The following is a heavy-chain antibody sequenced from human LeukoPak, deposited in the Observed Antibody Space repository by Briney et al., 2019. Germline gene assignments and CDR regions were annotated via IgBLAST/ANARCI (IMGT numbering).Heavy chain of an antibody. CDR2: IKQDGSEG. CDR3: ARDGPYIVGATLQH. D-gene: IGHD1-26*01. Sequence: GGSLRLSCAASGFTFSTYWMTWVRQAPGKGLEWVANIKQDGSEGYYVDSVKGRFTISRDNAKNSLYLQMDCLRAEDTAVYYCARDGPYIVGATLQHCGQGTLVTVSS. V-gene: IGHV3-7*01. CDR1: GFTFSTYW. J-gene: IGHJ1*01.